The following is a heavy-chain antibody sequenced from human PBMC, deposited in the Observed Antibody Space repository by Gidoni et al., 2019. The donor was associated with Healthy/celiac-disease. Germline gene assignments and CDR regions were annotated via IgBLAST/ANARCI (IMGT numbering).Heavy chain of an antibody. J-gene: IGHJ4*02. V-gene: IGHV3-23*04. CDR3: AKFHHGDYAHSVDY. CDR1: GFTFRSYA. Sequence: EVQLVESGGGLVQPGGSLRLSCAASGFTFRSYALSWVRPAPGKGLEWGSAISGSGGRTYYADSVKGRCTISRDNSKNTLYLQMNSLRAEDTAVYYCAKFHHGDYAHSVDYWGQGTLVTVSS. CDR2: ISGSGGRT. D-gene: IGHD4-17*01.